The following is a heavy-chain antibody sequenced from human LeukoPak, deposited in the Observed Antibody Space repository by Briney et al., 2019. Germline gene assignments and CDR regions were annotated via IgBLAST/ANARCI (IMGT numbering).Heavy chain of an antibody. Sequence: SETLSLTCAVYGGSFSGYYWSWIRQPPGKGLEWIGEINHSGSTNYNPSLKSRVTISVDTSKNQCSLKLSSVTAADTAVYYCARHYCSSTSCYDRFDYWGQGTLVTVSS. V-gene: IGHV4-34*01. CDR1: GGSFSGYY. J-gene: IGHJ4*02. CDR2: INHSGST. CDR3: ARHYCSSTSCYDRFDY. D-gene: IGHD2-2*01.